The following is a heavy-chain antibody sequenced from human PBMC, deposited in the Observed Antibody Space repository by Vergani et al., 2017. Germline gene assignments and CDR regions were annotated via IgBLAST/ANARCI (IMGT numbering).Heavy chain of an antibody. CDR1: GGTFSSYA. D-gene: IGHD3-10*01. V-gene: IGHV1-69*01. J-gene: IGHJ4*02. CDR2: IIPIFGTA. CDR3: ARPGGSYYYGSGGLSHFDY. Sequence: QVQLVQSGAEVKKPGSSVKVSCKASGGTFSSYAISWVRQAPGQGLEWMGGIIPIFGTANYAQKFQGRVTITADESTSTAYMELSSLRSEDTAVYYCARPGGSYYYGSGGLSHFDYWGQGTLVTVSS.